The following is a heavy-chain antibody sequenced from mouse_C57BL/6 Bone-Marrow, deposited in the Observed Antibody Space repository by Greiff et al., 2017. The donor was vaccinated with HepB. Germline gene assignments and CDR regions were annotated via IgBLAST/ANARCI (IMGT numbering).Heavy chain of an antibody. D-gene: IGHD2-5*01. V-gene: IGHV1-81*01. J-gene: IGHJ3*01. Sequence: QVQLKESGAELARPGASVKLSCKASGYTFTSYGISWVKQRTGQGLEWIGEIYPRSGNTYYNEKFKGKATLTADKSSSTAYMELRSLTSEDSAVYFCARAYYSNPWFAYWGQGTLVTVSA. CDR2: IYPRSGNT. CDR1: GYTFTSYG. CDR3: ARAYYSNPWFAY.